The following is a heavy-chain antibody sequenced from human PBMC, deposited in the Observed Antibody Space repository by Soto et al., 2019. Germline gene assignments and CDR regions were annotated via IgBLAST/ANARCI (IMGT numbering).Heavy chain of an antibody. Sequence: SETLSLTCTVSGGSISNSYCSSIRQSPGKKLEWIDHIYYSGSTHYTPSLKSRVTISVDTSKNLFSLKLSSVTAADSAVYYCARLSSHYDVLTGYYLQYYFDSWGQGNLVTVS. CDR2: IYYSGST. CDR3: ARLSSHYDVLTGYYLQYYFDS. CDR1: GGSISNSY. D-gene: IGHD3-9*01. J-gene: IGHJ4*02. V-gene: IGHV4-59*08.